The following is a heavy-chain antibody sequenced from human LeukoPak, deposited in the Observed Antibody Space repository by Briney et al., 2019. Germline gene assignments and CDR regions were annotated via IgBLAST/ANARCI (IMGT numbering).Heavy chain of an antibody. V-gene: IGHV4-34*01. Sequence: PSETLSLTCAVYGGSFSGYYWSWIRKPPGKGLEWFGEINHSGSTNYNPSLKSRVTISVDTSKNQCSLKLSSVTAADTAVYYCAGGYSSSWYPDAFDIWGQGTMVTVSS. J-gene: IGHJ3*02. CDR3: AGGYSSSWYPDAFDI. CDR1: GGSFSGYY. D-gene: IGHD6-13*01. CDR2: INHSGST.